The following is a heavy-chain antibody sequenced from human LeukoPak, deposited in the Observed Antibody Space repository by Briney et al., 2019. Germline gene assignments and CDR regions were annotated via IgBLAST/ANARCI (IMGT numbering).Heavy chain of an antibody. J-gene: IGHJ6*02. V-gene: IGHV4-39*07. CDR3: AREPRYCSSTSCYDPYGMDV. D-gene: IGHD2-2*01. CDR1: GGSISSSSYY. Sequence: SETLSLTCTVSGGSISSSSYYWGWIRQPPGKGLEWIGSIYYSGSTYYNPSLKSRVTISVDTSKNQFSLKLSSVTAADTAVYYCAREPRYCSSTSCYDPYGMDVWGQGTTVTVSS. CDR2: IYYSGST.